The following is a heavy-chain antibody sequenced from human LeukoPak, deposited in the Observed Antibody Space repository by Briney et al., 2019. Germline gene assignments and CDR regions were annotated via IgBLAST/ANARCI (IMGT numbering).Heavy chain of an antibody. CDR3: ARGSGGSTADWFDS. D-gene: IGHD2-15*01. J-gene: IGHJ5*01. CDR1: GFTFSTYW. V-gene: IGHV3-7*03. CDR2: IKEDGNEK. Sequence: PGGSLRLSCAASGFTFSTYWMNWVRQAPGKGLEWVANIKEDGNEKYNVDSVRGRFTISRDNAKNSLYLQMSRLRAEDTAVYYCARGSGGSTADWFDSWGQGTLVTVAS.